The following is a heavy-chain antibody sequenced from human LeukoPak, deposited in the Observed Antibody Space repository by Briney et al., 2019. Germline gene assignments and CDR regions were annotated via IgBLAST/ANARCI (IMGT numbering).Heavy chain of an antibody. CDR1: GYTFTGYY. Sequence: ASVKVSCKASGYTFTGYYMHWVRQAPGQGLEWMGWINPNSGGTNYAQKFQGRVTMTRDTSTSTAYMELSRLRSDDTAVYYCARGMRGRFLEWLLVYWGQGTLVTVSS. V-gene: IGHV1-2*02. CDR3: ARGMRGRFLEWLLVY. CDR2: INPNSGGT. D-gene: IGHD3-3*01. J-gene: IGHJ4*02.